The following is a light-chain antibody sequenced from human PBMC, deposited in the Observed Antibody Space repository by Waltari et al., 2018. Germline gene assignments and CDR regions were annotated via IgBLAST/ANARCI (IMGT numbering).Light chain of an antibody. J-gene: IGLJ3*02. Sequence: QLMLTQSPSASASLGASAKPTCTLISGHSSYAIAWHQQQPEKGTGYLMKGKSDGIHIKGDGIPVRFSDSSSGAERYLTVSSLQSEDEADYYCQTGGFGIWVFGGGTKLTVL. CDR3: QTGGFGIWV. V-gene: IGLV4-69*01. CDR1: SGHSSYA. CDR2: GKSDGIH.